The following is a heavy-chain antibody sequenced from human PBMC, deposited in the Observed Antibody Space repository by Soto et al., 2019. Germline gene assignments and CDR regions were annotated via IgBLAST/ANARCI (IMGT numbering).Heavy chain of an antibody. CDR1: GGSISSGGYS. CDR3: ARRYGTVFDY. CDR2: IYYSGST. Sequence: PSETLSLTCAVSGGSISSGGYSWSWIRQPPGKGPEWIGYIYYSGSTNYNPSLKSRVTISVDTSKNQFSLKVSSVTAADTAVYYCARRYGTVFDYWGQGTLVTVSS. J-gene: IGHJ4*02. V-gene: IGHV4-61*08. D-gene: IGHD6-13*01.